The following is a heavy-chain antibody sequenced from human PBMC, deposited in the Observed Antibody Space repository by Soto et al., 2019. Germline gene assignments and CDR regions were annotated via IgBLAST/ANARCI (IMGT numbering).Heavy chain of an antibody. CDR1: EFTFSSYA. Sequence: EVQLLESGGGLVQPGGSLRLSCVASEFTFSSYAMSWVRQAPGKGLEWVSGISGSGDSTYYADSVKGRFTISRDNSKNTLYLRVNSLRAEDTAVYYCAKTNDVWNCHTQHYFDYWCQGTLVTVSS. D-gene: IGHD3-3*01. V-gene: IGHV3-23*01. CDR2: ISGSGDST. CDR3: AKTNDVWNCHTQHYFDY. J-gene: IGHJ4*02.